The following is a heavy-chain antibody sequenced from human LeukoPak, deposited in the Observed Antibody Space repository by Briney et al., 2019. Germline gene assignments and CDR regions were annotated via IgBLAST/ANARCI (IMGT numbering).Heavy chain of an antibody. V-gene: IGHV4-59*01. CDR1: GGSISSYY. D-gene: IGHD1-26*01. CDR3: ARGGSISYYYYVDV. CDR2: IYYSGST. Sequence: PSETLSLTCTVSGGSISSYYWSWIRQPPGKGLEWIGYIYYSGSTNYNPSLKSRVTISVDTSKNQFSLKLSSVTAADTAVYYCARGGSISYYYYVDVWGKGTTVTISS. J-gene: IGHJ6*03.